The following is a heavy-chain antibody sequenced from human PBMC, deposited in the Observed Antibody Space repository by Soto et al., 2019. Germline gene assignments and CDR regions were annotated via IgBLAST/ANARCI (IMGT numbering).Heavy chain of an antibody. J-gene: IGHJ3*01. Sequence: EEQLVESGGGLVQLGGSLRLSCAASGFSVSEKHMSWVRQAPGEGLEWVSTIYSSYGRSRTGYADPVEGRFTISRDNSKNTRSLQINTLRAQDTAVYYCARAYLIAFEVWGQGAMVIVPS. V-gene: IGHV3-66*01. CDR1: GFSVSEKH. CDR3: ARAYLIAFEV. CDR2: IYSSYGRSRT.